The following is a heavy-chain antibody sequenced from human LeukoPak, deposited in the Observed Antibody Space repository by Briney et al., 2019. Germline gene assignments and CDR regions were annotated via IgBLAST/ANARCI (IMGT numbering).Heavy chain of an antibody. CDR2: INWNGGST. D-gene: IGHD2-21*02. Sequence: GGSLRLSCAASGFTFDDYGMIWVRQAPGKGLEWVSGINWNGGSTGYADSVKGRFTISRDNAKNSLYLQMNSLRAEDTALYYCARLAVTGYYYYYYYMDVWGKGTTVTVSS. V-gene: IGHV3-20*04. J-gene: IGHJ6*03. CDR3: ARLAVTGYYYYYYYMDV. CDR1: GFTFDDYG.